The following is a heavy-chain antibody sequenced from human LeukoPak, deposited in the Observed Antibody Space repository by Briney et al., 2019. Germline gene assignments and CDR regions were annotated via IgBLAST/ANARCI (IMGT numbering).Heavy chain of an antibody. D-gene: IGHD6-6*01. CDR2: ISSSGSTI. CDR1: GFTFNSYA. Sequence: PGGSLRLSCAASGFTFNSYAMSWVRQAPGKGLEWVSYISSSGSTIYYADSVKGRFTISRDNAKNSLYLQMNSLRAEDTAVYYCARDGAQQLEFDYWGQGTLVTVSS. V-gene: IGHV3-48*03. CDR3: ARDGAQQLEFDY. J-gene: IGHJ4*02.